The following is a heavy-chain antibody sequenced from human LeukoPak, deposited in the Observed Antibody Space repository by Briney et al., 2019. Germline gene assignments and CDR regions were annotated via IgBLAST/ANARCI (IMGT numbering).Heavy chain of an antibody. J-gene: IGHJ4*02. CDR1: GGSISSGGYY. CDR3: ASEDDYSNVFDY. V-gene: IGHV4-31*03. Sequence: SETLSLTCTVSGGSISSGGYYWRWLRQHPGKGLEWIGYIYYSGSTYYNPSLKSRVTISVDTSKNQFSLKLSSVTAADTAVYYCASEDDYSNVFDYWGQGTLVTVSS. D-gene: IGHD4-11*01. CDR2: IYYSGST.